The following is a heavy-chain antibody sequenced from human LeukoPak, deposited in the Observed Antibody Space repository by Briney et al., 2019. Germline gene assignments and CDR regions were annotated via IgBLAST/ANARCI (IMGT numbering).Heavy chain of an antibody. V-gene: IGHV5-51*01. CDR1: GYSFTSYW. Sequence: KRGESLKISCKGSGYSFTSYWIGWVRQMPGKGLEWMGIIYPGDSDTRYSLSFQGQVTISADKSISTAYLQWSSLKASDTAMYYCARRNYYDSSGHFDYWGQGTLVTVSS. J-gene: IGHJ4*02. D-gene: IGHD3-22*01. CDR3: ARRNYYDSSGHFDY. CDR2: IYPGDSDT.